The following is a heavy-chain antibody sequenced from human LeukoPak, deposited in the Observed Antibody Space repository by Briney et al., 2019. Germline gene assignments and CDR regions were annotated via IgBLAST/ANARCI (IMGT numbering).Heavy chain of an antibody. V-gene: IGHV1-18*01. CDR1: GYTFTSYG. Sequence: ASVKVSCKASGYTFTSYGISWVRQAPGQGLEWMGWISAYNGNTNYAQKFQERVTITRDMSTSTAYMELSSLRSEDTAVYYCAASRITMVRGVMVGYYFDYWGQGTLVTVSS. CDR2: ISAYNGNT. CDR3: AASRITMVRGVMVGYYFDY. J-gene: IGHJ4*02. D-gene: IGHD3-10*01.